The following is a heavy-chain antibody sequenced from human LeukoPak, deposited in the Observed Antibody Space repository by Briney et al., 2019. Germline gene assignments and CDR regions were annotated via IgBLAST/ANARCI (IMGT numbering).Heavy chain of an antibody. J-gene: IGHJ6*03. CDR1: GYTFTSYD. CDR3: ARGERDSSSWWGFYYYYYYMDV. Sequence: ASVKVSCKASGYTFTSYDINWVRQATGQGLEWMGWMNPNSGNTGYAQKFQGRVTMTRNTSISTAYMELSSLRSEDTAVYYCARGERDSSSWWGFYYYYYYMDVWGKGTTVTISS. CDR2: MNPNSGNT. V-gene: IGHV1-8*02. D-gene: IGHD6-13*01.